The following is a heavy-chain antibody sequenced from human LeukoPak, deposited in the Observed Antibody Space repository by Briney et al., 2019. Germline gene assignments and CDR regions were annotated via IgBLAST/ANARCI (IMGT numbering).Heavy chain of an antibody. J-gene: IGHJ4*02. CDR1: GYSISSGYY. D-gene: IGHD1-26*01. V-gene: IGHV4-38-2*01. CDR2: IYHSGST. Sequence: SETLSLTCAVSGYSISSGYYWGWIRQPPGKGLEWIGSIYHSGSTYYNPSLKSRATISVDTSKNQFSLKLSSVTAADTAVYYCARRGGSGRAFDYWGQGTLVTVSS. CDR3: ARRGGSGRAFDY.